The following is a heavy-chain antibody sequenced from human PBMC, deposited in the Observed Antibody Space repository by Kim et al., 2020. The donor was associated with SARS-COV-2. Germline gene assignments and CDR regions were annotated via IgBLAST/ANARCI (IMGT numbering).Heavy chain of an antibody. Sequence: SETLSLTCTVSGGSISSSSYYWGWIRQPPGKGLEWIGSIYYSGSTYYNPSLKSRVTISVDTCKNQFSLKLSAVTAADTAVYYCARSYDSSGYYLTSYYFDYWGQGTLVTVSS. CDR2: IYYSGST. D-gene: IGHD3-22*01. CDR3: ARSYDSSGYYLTSYYFDY. J-gene: IGHJ4*02. V-gene: IGHV4-39*01. CDR1: GGSISSSSYY.